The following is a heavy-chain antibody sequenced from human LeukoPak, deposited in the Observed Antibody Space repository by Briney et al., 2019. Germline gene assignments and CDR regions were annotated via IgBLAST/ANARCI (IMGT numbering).Heavy chain of an antibody. CDR3: ATYLLLYDSSGYPH. CDR2: FDPEDGET. Sequence: ASVKVSCKVSGYTLTELSMHWVRQAPGKGLEWMGGFDPEDGETIYAQKFQGRVTMTEDTSTDTAYMELSSLRSEDTAVCYCATYLLLYDSSGYPHWGQGTLVTVSS. V-gene: IGHV1-24*01. J-gene: IGHJ4*02. CDR1: GYTLTELS. D-gene: IGHD3-22*01.